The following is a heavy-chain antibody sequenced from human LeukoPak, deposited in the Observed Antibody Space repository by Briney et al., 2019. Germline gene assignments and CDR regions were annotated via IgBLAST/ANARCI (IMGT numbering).Heavy chain of an antibody. CDR1: GFTFDDLA. Sequence: PGGPLRFPCAASGFTFDDLAMPWVRKAPGKGLEWVSGISWNSGSIGYADSVKGRFTISRDNAKNSLYLQMNSLRAEDTALYYCAKALGSSFDYWGQGTLSPSPQ. CDR3: AKALGSSFDY. CDR2: ISWNSGSI. D-gene: IGHD6-13*01. J-gene: IGHJ4*02. V-gene: IGHV3-9*01.